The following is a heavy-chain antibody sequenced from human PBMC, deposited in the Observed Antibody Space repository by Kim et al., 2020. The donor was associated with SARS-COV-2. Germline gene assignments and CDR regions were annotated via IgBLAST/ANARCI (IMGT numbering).Heavy chain of an antibody. CDR2: GSNK. V-gene: IGHV3-30*02. CDR3: AKDDYDY. J-gene: IGHJ4*02. D-gene: IGHD3-16*01. Sequence: GSNKYYADSVKGRFTISRDNSKNTLYLQMNSLRAEDTAVYYCAKDDYDYWGQGTLVTVSS.